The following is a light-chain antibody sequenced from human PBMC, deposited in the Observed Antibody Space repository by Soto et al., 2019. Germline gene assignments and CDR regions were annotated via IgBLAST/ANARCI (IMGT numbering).Light chain of an antibody. CDR1: NVGNKA. V-gene: IGLV1-36*01. CDR2: YDD. CDR3: AIWDDSVDGWV. J-gene: IGLJ3*02. Sequence: QSVLTQPPSVSEAPGQRVTISCSGSNVGNKAVNWYQQLPGKAPKLLLYYDDMLSSGVSDRFSGSKSGTSASRAISGLQNDDVGDYYCAIWDDSVDGWVFGGGTKVTVL.